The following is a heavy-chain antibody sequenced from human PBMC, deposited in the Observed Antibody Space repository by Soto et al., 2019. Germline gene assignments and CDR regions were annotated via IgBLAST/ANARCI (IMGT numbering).Heavy chain of an antibody. V-gene: IGHV1-18*01. Sequence: GASVKVSCKASGYTFTSYGISWVRQAPGQGLEWMGWISAYNGNTDYAQKLQGRVTMTTDTSTSTAYMELRSLRSDDTAVYYCARYLFGYNPTTIYYGMDVWGQGTTVTV. J-gene: IGHJ6*02. CDR1: GYTFTSYG. CDR3: ARYLFGYNPTTIYYGMDV. CDR2: ISAYNGNT. D-gene: IGHD3-3*01.